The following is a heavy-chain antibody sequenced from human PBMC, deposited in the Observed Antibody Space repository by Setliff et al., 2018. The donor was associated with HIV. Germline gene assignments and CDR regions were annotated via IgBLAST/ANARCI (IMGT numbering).Heavy chain of an antibody. V-gene: IGHV4-38-2*01. Sequence: SETLSLTCGVSGYSMSSGYYWGWIRQPPGKGLEWIGNVYHTGSTYYNPSLKSRVTISVDTSKNQFSLSLSSVTAADTAVYYCARLPDINSWPFDYWARGTLVTVSS. D-gene: IGHD6-13*01. CDR3: ARLPDINSWPFDY. CDR1: GYSMSSGYY. J-gene: IGHJ4*02. CDR2: VYHTGST.